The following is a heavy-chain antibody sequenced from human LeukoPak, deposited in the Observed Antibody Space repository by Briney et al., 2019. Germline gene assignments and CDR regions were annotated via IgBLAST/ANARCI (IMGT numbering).Heavy chain of an antibody. Sequence: PGGSLRLSCSMSGFTLSHYAMSWVRQAPGKGLEWVSTIGGGDGSTDYTDSVKGRFTISRDNSKNTLYLQMNSLGAEDTAVYYCAKGHRYCTSGNCNSAVDYWGQGTLVTVSS. CDR2: IGGGDGST. CDR3: AKGHRYCTSGNCNSAVDY. J-gene: IGHJ4*02. V-gene: IGHV3-23*01. D-gene: IGHD2-15*01. CDR1: GFTLSHYA.